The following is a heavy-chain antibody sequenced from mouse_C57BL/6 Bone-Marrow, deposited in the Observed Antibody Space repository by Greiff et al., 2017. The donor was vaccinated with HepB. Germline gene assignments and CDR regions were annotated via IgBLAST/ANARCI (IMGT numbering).Heavy chain of an antibody. CDR1: GFTFSSYA. V-gene: IGHV5-4*01. Sequence: DVMLVESGGGLVKPGGSLKLSCAASGFTFSSYAMSWVRQTPEKRLEWVATISDGGSYTYYPDNVKGRFTISRDNAKNNLYLQMSHLKSEDTAMYYCARDNSNYVYYYAMDYWGQGTSVTVSS. D-gene: IGHD2-5*01. CDR2: ISDGGSYT. CDR3: ARDNSNYVYYYAMDY. J-gene: IGHJ4*01.